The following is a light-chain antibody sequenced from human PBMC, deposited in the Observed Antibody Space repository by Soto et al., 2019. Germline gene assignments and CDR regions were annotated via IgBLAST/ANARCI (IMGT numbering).Light chain of an antibody. CDR2: GNT. CDR3: LSFDRSLSVV. J-gene: IGLJ2*01. Sequence: QSVLTQPPSVSGAPGQRVTISCTGSSSNIGAGYDVHWYQQLPGRAPKLLIYGNTNRPSGVPDRFSGSKSGTSASLAINGLPGEDWAGYYCLSFDRSLSVVFGGGTKLTVL. CDR1: SSNIGAGYD. V-gene: IGLV1-40*01.